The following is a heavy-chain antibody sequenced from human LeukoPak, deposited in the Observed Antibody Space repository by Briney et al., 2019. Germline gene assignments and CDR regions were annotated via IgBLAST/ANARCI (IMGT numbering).Heavy chain of an antibody. CDR1: GGSISSSNYC. CDR2: VYYSGTT. D-gene: IGHD3-22*01. CDR3: ARHYYDTSGYYPPCAY. J-gene: IGHJ4*02. V-gene: IGHV4-39*01. Sequence: SETLSLTCTVSGGSISSSNYCWGWIRQPPGKGLEWIGSVYYSGTTYYNPSLKSRVTISVDTSENQFSLRLSPVTAADTAVYYCARHYYDTSGYYPPCAYWGQGTLVTVSS.